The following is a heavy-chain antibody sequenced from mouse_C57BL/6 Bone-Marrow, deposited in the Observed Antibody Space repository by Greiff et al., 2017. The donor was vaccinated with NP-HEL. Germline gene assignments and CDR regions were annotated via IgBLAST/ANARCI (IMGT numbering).Heavy chain of an antibody. D-gene: IGHD2-4*01. CDR3: ARHPYYDYDWFAY. Sequence: QVQLQQPGAELVKPGASVKMSCKASGYTFTSYWITWVKQRPGQGLAWIGDIYPGSGSTNYNEKFKSKATLTVDTSSSTAYMQLSSLTSEDSAVYYCARHPYYDYDWFAYWGQGTLVTVSA. CDR1: GYTFTSYW. V-gene: IGHV1-55*01. J-gene: IGHJ3*01. CDR2: IYPGSGST.